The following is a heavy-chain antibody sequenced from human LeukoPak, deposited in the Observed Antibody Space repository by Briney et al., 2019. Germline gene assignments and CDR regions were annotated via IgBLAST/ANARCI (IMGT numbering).Heavy chain of an antibody. CDR2: ISSSSSTI. CDR1: GFTFSNYG. Sequence: GGSLRLSCAASGFTFSNYGMNWVRQAPGKGLEWVSYISSSSSTIYYADSVKGRFTISRDNAKNSLYLQMNSLRAEDTAVYYCARAGPPAFDPWGQGTLVTVSS. V-gene: IGHV3-48*01. CDR3: ARAGPPAFDP. J-gene: IGHJ5*02.